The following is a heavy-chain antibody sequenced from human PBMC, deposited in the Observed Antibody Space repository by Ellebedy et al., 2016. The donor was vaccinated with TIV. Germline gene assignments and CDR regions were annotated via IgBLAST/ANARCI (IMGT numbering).Heavy chain of an antibody. CDR3: ARLSDIVVVPIARKMRGFDP. V-gene: IGHV1-18*04. J-gene: IGHJ5*02. D-gene: IGHD2-2*01. CDR2: ISGYNGNT. CDR1: GYTFSNFS. Sequence: AASVKVSCKASGYTFSNFSVTWVRQAPGQGLEWMGWISGYNGNTNYAHKLQGRVAMTTDTSTTTVYMELRNLRSEDTAVYYCARLSDIVVVPIARKMRGFDPWGQGTLVTVSS.